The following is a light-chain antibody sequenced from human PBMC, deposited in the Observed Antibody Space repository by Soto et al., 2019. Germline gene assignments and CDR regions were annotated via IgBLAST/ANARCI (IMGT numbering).Light chain of an antibody. CDR1: SSDVGGYKY. CDR3: CSYAGSYTYV. CDR2: DVT. V-gene: IGLV2-11*01. J-gene: IGLJ1*01. Sequence: QSALTQPRSVSGSPGQSVTISCTGTSSDVGGYKYVSWYQHHPGKAPRLMIYDVTKRPSGVPDRFSGSKSGNTASLTISGLQADGEADYFCCSYAGSYTYVFGTGTKVTVL.